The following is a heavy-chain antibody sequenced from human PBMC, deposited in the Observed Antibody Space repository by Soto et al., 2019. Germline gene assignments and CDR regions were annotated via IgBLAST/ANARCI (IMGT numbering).Heavy chain of an antibody. CDR1: GFTFSSYA. J-gene: IGHJ4*02. CDR3: AKEYSSGWQSGGYFDY. CDR2: ISGSGGST. Sequence: EVQLLESGGGLVQPGGSLRLSCAASGFTFSSYAMSWVRQAPGKGLEWVSAISGSGGSTYYADSAKGRFTISRDNSKNTLYLQMNSLRAEDTAVYFCAKEYSSGWQSGGYFDYWGQGTLVTVSS. V-gene: IGHV3-23*01. D-gene: IGHD6-19*01.